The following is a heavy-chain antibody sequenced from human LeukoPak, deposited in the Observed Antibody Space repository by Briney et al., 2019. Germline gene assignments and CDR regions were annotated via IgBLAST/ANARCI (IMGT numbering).Heavy chain of an antibody. CDR1: GGSISSYY. J-gene: IGHJ5*02. Sequence: SETLSLTCTVSGGSISSYYWSWIRQPPGKGLEWIGYIYYSGSTSYNPSLKSRVTISVDTSKNQFSLKLSSVTAADTAVYYCARVTYYYDSRRFDPWGQGTLVTVSS. CDR3: ARVTYYYDSRRFDP. V-gene: IGHV4-59*01. D-gene: IGHD3-22*01. CDR2: IYYSGST.